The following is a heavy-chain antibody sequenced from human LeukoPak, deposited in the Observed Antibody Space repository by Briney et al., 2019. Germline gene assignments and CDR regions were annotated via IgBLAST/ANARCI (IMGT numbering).Heavy chain of an antibody. J-gene: IGHJ4*02. CDR2: INHSGST. D-gene: IGHD4-11*01. Sequence: PSETLSLTCAVYGGSFSGYYWSWIRQPPGKGLEWIGEINHSGSTNYNPSLKSRVTISVDTSKNQFSLKLSSVTAADTAVYYCAVTTYSNYPGRFDYWGQGTLVTVSS. CDR3: AVTTYSNYPGRFDY. V-gene: IGHV4-34*01. CDR1: GGSFSGYY.